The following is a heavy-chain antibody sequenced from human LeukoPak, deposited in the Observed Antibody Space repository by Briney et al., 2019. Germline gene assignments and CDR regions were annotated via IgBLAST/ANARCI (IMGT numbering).Heavy chain of an antibody. CDR1: GFTFSSYG. CDR3: AKDKVPYGDYVGPGVFQH. D-gene: IGHD4-17*01. CDR2: ISYDGSNK. V-gene: IGHV3-30*18. J-gene: IGHJ1*01. Sequence: GGSLRLSCAASGFTFSSYGMHWVRQAPGKGLEWVAVISYDGSNKYYADSVKGRFTISRDSSKNTLYLQMNSLRAEDTAVYYCAKDKVPYGDYVGPGVFQHWGQGTLVTVSS.